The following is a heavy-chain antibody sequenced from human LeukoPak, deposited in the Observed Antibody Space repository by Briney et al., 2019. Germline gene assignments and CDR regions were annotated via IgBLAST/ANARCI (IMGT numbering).Heavy chain of an antibody. CDR1: GFTFSSSW. CDR2: INSDGSTT. J-gene: IGHJ4*02. D-gene: IGHD2-2*01. Sequence: PGGSLRLSCAASGFTFSSSWMHWVRQAPGKGLVWVSRINSDGSTTNYADSVKGRFIISRDNAKNTLYLQMNSLRAEDTAVYYRTRPESSSSLACDHWGRGTLVTVSS. CDR3: TRPESSSSLACDH. V-gene: IGHV3-74*01.